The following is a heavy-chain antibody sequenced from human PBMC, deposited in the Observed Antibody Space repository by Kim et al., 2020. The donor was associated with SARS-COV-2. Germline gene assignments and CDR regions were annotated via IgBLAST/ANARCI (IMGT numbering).Heavy chain of an antibody. CDR3: AKPDVLRYFDWLSYPDY. J-gene: IGHJ4*02. Sequence: GGSLRLSCAASGFTFSSYAMSWVRQAPGKGLEWVSAISGSGGSTYYADSVKGRFTISRDNSKNTLYLQMNSLRAEDTAVYYCAKPDVLRYFDWLSYPDYWGQGTLVTVSS. D-gene: IGHD3-9*01. CDR1: GFTFSSYA. CDR2: ISGSGGST. V-gene: IGHV3-23*01.